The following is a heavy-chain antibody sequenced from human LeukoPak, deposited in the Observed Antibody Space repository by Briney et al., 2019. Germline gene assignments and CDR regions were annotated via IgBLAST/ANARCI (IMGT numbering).Heavy chain of an antibody. D-gene: IGHD5-24*01. V-gene: IGHV3-30*03. CDR2: ISYDGSNK. CDR3: ARDRGMATIGLDY. CDR1: GFTFSSYG. J-gene: IGHJ4*02. Sequence: PGGSLRLSCAASGFTFSSYGMHWVRQAPGKGLEWVAVISYDGSNKYYADSVKGRFTISRDNSKNTLYLQMNSLRAENTAVYYCARDRGMATIGLDYWGQGTLVTVSS.